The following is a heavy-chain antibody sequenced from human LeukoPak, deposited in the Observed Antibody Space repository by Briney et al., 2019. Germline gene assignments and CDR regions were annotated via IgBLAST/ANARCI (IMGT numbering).Heavy chain of an antibody. CDR3: ARNTGYSYGYFDY. V-gene: IGHV3-48*03. Sequence: GGSLRLSCAASGFTFSDNEMNWVRQAPGKGLEWVSYISRGGNTIYYSDSVKGRFTISRDTAKNSLYLQMNSLRAEDTAFYYCARNTGYSYGYFDYWGQGTLVTVSS. J-gene: IGHJ4*02. D-gene: IGHD5-18*01. CDR1: GFTFSDNE. CDR2: ISRGGNTI.